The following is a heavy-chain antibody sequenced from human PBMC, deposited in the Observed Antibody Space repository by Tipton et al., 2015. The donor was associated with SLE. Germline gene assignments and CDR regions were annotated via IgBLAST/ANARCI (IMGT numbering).Heavy chain of an antibody. J-gene: IGHJ3*01. Sequence: QSGAEVKKPGESLKISCKASGYRFTNYWIGWVRQMPGKGLEWMGIIYPGDSDTRYSPSFQGQVTISADKSISTAYLQWSSLKASDTAMYFCASRYCSSNSCYIGNAFDVWGQGTMVTVSS. CDR3: ASRYCSSNSCYIGNAFDV. D-gene: IGHD2-2*02. CDR2: IYPGDSDT. CDR1: GYRFTNYW. V-gene: IGHV5-51*03.